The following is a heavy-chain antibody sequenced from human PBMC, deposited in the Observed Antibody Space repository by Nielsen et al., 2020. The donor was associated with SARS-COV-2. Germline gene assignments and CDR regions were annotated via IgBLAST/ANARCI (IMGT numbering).Heavy chain of an antibody. J-gene: IGHJ6*03. D-gene: IGHD4-17*01. CDR2: ISSSSSTI. V-gene: IGHV3-48*04. CDR1: GFTVSSNY. CDR3: AREHMTTVTFSADYYMDV. Sequence: GGSLRLSCAASGFTVSSNYMSWVRQAPGKGLEWVSYISSSSSTIYYADSVKGRFTISRDNAKNSLYLQMNSLRAEDTAVYYCAREHMTTVTFSADYYMDVWGKGTTVTVSS.